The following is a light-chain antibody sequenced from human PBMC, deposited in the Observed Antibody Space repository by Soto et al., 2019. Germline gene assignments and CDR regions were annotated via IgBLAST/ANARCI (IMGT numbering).Light chain of an antibody. CDR1: QTVGSN. J-gene: IGKJ4*01. V-gene: IGKV3-15*01. Sequence: EILMTQSPATLSVSPGERATLSCRASQTVGSNLAWYQHKPGQAPRLLISGVSTRATGIPARFSGSGSGTEFTLTISSLRSDDFAVYYCHQGNDWPPTFGGGTKVEIK. CDR2: GVS. CDR3: HQGNDWPPT.